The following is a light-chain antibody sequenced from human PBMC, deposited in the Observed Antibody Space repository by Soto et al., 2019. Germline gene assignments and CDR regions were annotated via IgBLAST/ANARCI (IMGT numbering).Light chain of an antibody. CDR3: QQYNVWPLT. V-gene: IGKV3-15*01. Sequence: IVMTQSPATLTMSPGERATLSCRASQSVSSNLAWYQQKPGQTPKLLIYVASTRATGIPARFSGSGSGTEFTLTISSLQYEDFAVYYCQQYNVWPLTFGGGTKVEFK. CDR1: QSVSSN. J-gene: IGKJ4*01. CDR2: VAS.